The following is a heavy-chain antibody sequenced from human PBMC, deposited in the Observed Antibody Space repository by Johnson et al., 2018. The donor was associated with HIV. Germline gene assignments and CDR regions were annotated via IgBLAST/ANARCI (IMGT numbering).Heavy chain of an antibody. D-gene: IGHD6-13*01. CDR3: ARDGVYSSPHDAFDI. CDR1: GFIFSHYW. V-gene: IGHV3-7*05. CDR2: IKEDGSED. Sequence: VQLVESGGDLVQPGGSLRLSCVASGFIFSHYWMSWVRQAPGKGLEWLANIKEDGSEDYYVDSLKGRFTISRDNAQNKLYLQMENLRAEDSAIYYCARDGVYSSPHDAFDIWGQGTSVTVSS. J-gene: IGHJ3*02.